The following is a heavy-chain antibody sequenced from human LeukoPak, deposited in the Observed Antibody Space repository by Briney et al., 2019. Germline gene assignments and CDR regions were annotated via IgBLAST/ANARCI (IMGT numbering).Heavy chain of an antibody. J-gene: IGHJ6*03. D-gene: IGHD6-19*01. CDR2: IYSGGST. CDR1: GFTFSSYW. V-gene: IGHV3-66*01. Sequence: GGSLRLSCAASGFTFSSYWMSWVRQAPGKGLEWVSVIYSGGSTYYADSVKGRFTISRDNSKNTLYLQMNSLRAEDTAVYYCASSGYSSGWYPWGYYYYMDVWGKGTTVTISS. CDR3: ASSGYSSGWYPWGYYYYMDV.